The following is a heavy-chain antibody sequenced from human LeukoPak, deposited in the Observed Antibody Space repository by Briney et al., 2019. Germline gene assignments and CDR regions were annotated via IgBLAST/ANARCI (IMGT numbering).Heavy chain of an antibody. CDR3: ARLPSIAARPGDY. D-gene: IGHD6-6*01. J-gene: IGHJ4*02. CDR2: ISSSSSYI. V-gene: IGHV3-21*01. Sequence: GGSLRLSCAASGFTFSSYSMNWVRQAPGKGLEWVSSISSSSSYIYYADSVKGRFTISRGNAKNSLYLQMNSLRAEDTAVYYCARLPSIAARPGDYWGQGTLVTVSS. CDR1: GFTFSSYS.